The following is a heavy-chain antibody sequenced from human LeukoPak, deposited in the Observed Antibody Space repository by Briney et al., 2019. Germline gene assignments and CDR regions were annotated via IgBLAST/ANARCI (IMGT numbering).Heavy chain of an antibody. D-gene: IGHD3-3*01. Sequence: SETLSLTCTVSGGSISSYYWSWIRQPAGKGLEWIGRIYTDGSTNFHPSLKSRVTLSVDTSKNQFSLRLSSVTAADTAVYYCARGYDYQNFDYWGQGTLVTVSS. CDR1: GGSISSYY. CDR3: ARGYDYQNFDY. J-gene: IGHJ4*02. V-gene: IGHV4-4*07. CDR2: IYTDGST.